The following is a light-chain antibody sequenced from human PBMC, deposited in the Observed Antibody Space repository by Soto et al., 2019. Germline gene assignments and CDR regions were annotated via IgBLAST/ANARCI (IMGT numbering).Light chain of an antibody. CDR2: SNN. V-gene: IGLV1-44*01. Sequence: QSVLTQPPSASGTPGQRVTISCSGSSSNIGRNTVNWYQQVPGTAPKLLIYSNNQRPSGVPDRFSGSKSGTSASLAISGLQSEDEADYYCAAWDDSLNGVEFGGGTKLTVL. CDR3: AAWDDSLNGVE. CDR1: SSNIGRNT. J-gene: IGLJ2*01.